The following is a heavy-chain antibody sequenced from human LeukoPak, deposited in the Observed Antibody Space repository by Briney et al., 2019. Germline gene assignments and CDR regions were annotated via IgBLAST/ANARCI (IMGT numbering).Heavy chain of an antibody. V-gene: IGHV3-23*01. D-gene: IGHD3-22*01. CDR1: GFTFSNYG. CDR2: ISGSGDNT. CDR3: AKGSYYDSSGSFYFDY. J-gene: IGHJ4*02. Sequence: GGSLRLSCVASGFTFSNYGMHWVRQAPGKGLEWVSGISGSGDNTYYADSVKGRFTISRDNSKNTLYVQVNSLGTEDTAAYYCAKGSYYDSSGSFYFDYWGQGTLVTVSS.